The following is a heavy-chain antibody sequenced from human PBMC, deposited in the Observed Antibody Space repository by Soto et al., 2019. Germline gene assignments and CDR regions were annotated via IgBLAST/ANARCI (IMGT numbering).Heavy chain of an antibody. CDR1: GYTFTKYG. Sequence: VQLVQSGGEVRKPGASVTVSCRASGYTFTKYGISWVRQAPGQGLEWTGGISADNDNTNYAQNLQGRVTMTTDTSTSTAYMQLRSLRSDDTAVYFCAMGTSGYDYGLFDFWGQGTLVTVSS. J-gene: IGHJ4*02. V-gene: IGHV1-18*01. CDR3: AMGTSGYDYGLFDF. CDR2: ISADNDNT. D-gene: IGHD5-12*01.